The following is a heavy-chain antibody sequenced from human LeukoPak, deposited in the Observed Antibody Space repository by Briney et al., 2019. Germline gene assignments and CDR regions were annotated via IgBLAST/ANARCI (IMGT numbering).Heavy chain of an antibody. CDR3: ASASDWGRYFFDY. CDR2: IYHIGST. CDR1: GYSISTGYD. V-gene: IGHV4-38-2*02. J-gene: IGHJ4*02. Sequence: PSETLSLTCTLSGYSISTGYDWAWIRQPPGKGLGGFETIYHIGSTYYKPSLKSRVTISLETSKNHFSLNISTVSDASTAVYYCASASDWGRYFFDYWGKGTLVTVSS. D-gene: IGHD7-27*01.